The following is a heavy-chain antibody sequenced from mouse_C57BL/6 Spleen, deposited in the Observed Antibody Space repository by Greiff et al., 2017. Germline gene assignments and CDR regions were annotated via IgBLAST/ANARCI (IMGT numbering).Heavy chain of an antibody. CDR2: IDPSDSET. D-gene: IGHD2-9*01. CDR1: GYTFTSYW. CDR3: ARGGNTYYGYDGFAY. Sequence: VQLQQPGAELVRPGSSVKLSCKASGYTFTSYWMHWVKQRPIQGLEWIGNIDPSDSETHYNQKFKDKATLTVDKSSSTAYMQLSSLTSEDSAVYYCARGGNTYYGYDGFAYWGQGTLVTVSA. J-gene: IGHJ3*01. V-gene: IGHV1-52*01.